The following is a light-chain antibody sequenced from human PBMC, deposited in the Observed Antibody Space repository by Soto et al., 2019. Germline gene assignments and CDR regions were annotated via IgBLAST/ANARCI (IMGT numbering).Light chain of an antibody. CDR1: SSDVGSYNF. CDR3: CSYARSSKD. CDR2: EDN. Sequence: QSALTQPASVSGSPGQSITISCSGISSDVGSYNFVSWYQQHSGKAPKLIIYEDNKRPSGVSNRFSGSRSANTASLTISGLQAEDEADYYCCSYARSSKDFGGGTKVTVL. V-gene: IGLV2-23*01. J-gene: IGLJ2*01.